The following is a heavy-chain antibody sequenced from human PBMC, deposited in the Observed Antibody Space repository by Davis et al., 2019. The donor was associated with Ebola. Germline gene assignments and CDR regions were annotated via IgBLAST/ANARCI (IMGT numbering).Heavy chain of an antibody. J-gene: IGHJ6*02. V-gene: IGHV3-21*01. D-gene: IGHD2-15*01. CDR2: ISSSSSYI. CDR3: ARDRVVAATDYYYYYGMDV. CDR1: GFTFSSYS. Sequence: GESLKISCAASGFTFSSYSMNWVRQAPGKGLEWVSSISSSSSYIYYADSVKGRFTISRDNSKNTLYLQMNSLRAEDTAVYYCARDRVVAATDYYYYYGMDVWGQGTTVTVSS.